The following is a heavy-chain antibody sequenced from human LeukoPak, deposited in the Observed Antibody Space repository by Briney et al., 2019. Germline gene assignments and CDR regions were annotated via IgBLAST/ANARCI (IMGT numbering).Heavy chain of an antibody. CDR2: IIPIFGTA. V-gene: IGHV1-69*05. D-gene: IGHD1-1*01. Sequence: GASVKVSCKASGGTFSSYAISWVRQAPGQGLEWMGGIIPIFGTANYTQKFQGRVTITRDTSASTAYMELSSLRSEDTAVYYCARDEAGTPPGAFDIWGQGTMVTVSS. CDR1: GGTFSSYA. CDR3: ARDEAGTPPGAFDI. J-gene: IGHJ3*02.